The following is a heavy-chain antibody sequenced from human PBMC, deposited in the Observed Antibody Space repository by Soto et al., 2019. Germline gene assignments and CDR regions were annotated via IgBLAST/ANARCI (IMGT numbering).Heavy chain of an antibody. D-gene: IGHD6-19*01. CDR1: GFTFSSYW. V-gene: IGHV3-7*01. J-gene: IGHJ6*03. CDR3: ARERGSTPYSSGWGYYYYYMDV. Sequence: GGSLRLSCAASGFTFSSYWMSWVRQAPGKGLEWVANIKQDGSEKYYVDSVKGRFTISRDNAKNSLYLQMNSLRAEDTAVYYCARERGSTPYSSGWGYYYYYMDVWGKGTTVTVSS. CDR2: IKQDGSEK.